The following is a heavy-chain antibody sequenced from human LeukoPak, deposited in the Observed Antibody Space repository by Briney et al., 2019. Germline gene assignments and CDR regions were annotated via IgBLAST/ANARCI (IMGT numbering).Heavy chain of an antibody. CDR1: GFTFKLYW. V-gene: IGHV3-74*01. D-gene: IGHD2-15*01. CDR2: INDDGSDT. Sequence: PGGSLRLSCAASGFTFKLYWMHWVRQAPGKRPVWVSRINDDGSDTIYADSVRGRFTISRDGAKNTVYLQMNNLRAEDTAVYYCVRGGPSTWSWGQGTLVTVSS. CDR3: VRGGPSTWS. J-gene: IGHJ5*02.